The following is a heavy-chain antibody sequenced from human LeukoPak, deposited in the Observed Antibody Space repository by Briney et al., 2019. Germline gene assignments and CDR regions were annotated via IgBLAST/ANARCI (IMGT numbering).Heavy chain of an antibody. CDR2: INPNSGGT. CDR1: GYTFTGYY. V-gene: IGHV1-2*04. CDR3: ARGANLSIMVVTADHDAFDI. Sequence: GASVKVSCKASGYTFTGYYMHWVRQAPGQGLEWMGWINPNSGGTNYAQKFQGWVTMTRDTSISTAYMELSRLRSDDTAVYYCARGANLSIMVVTADHDAFDIWGQGTMVTVSS. D-gene: IGHD2-21*02. J-gene: IGHJ3*02.